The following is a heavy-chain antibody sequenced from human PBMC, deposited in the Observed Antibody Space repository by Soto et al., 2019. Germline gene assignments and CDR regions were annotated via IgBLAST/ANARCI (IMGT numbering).Heavy chain of an antibody. CDR2: ISGSGGST. D-gene: IGHD6-6*01. Sequence: EVQLLESGGGLVQPGGSLRLSCAASGFTFSSYAMSWVRQAPGKGLEWVSAISGSGGSTYYADSVKGRFTISRDNSKNTLYLQMNSLRAEDTAVYYCAKDLTQYSSSPKKFDYWGQGTLVTVSS. CDR1: GFTFSSYA. CDR3: AKDLTQYSSSPKKFDY. J-gene: IGHJ4*02. V-gene: IGHV3-23*01.